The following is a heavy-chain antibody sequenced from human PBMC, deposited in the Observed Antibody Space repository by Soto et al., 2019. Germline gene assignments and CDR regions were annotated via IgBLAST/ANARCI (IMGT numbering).Heavy chain of an antibody. V-gene: IGHV3-9*01. D-gene: IGHD4-17*01. Sequence: EVQLVESGGGLVQPGRSLRLSCAATGFTFDDYAMHWVRQAPGKGLEWVSSISWNSGDIGYADSVKGRFTISRDNAKNPLHLQMNSLRAEDTALYYCAKGNYAYYYYYMDVWGKGTTVTVSS. J-gene: IGHJ6*03. CDR1: GFTFDDYA. CDR3: AKGNYAYYYYYMDV. CDR2: ISWNSGDI.